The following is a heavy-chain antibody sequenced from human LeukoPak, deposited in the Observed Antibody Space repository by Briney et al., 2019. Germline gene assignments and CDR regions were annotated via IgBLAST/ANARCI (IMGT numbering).Heavy chain of an antibody. V-gene: IGHV3-23*01. CDR3: AKDRYSGYDSLVDYYSYYGMDV. D-gene: IGHD5-12*01. CDR1: GFTFRTYA. Sequence: GQSLRLSCAASGFTFRTYAMSWVRQAPGKGLEWVSVLSGSGARTYYADSVRGRFTISRDNSRNTLYLQMNSLRAEDTAVYYCAKDRYSGYDSLVDYYSYYGMDVWGQGTTVTVSS. CDR2: LSGSGART. J-gene: IGHJ6*02.